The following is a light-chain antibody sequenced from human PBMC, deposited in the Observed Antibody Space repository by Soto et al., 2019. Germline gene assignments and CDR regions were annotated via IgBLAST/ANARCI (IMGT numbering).Light chain of an antibody. Sequence: EIVLTPSPGTLSLSPGERATLSCRASQSVSSSYLAWYQQKPGQAPRLLIYGASSRATGIPDRFSGSGSGTDFTLTISRLEPEDFAVYYCQQYGSSPLVTFGGGTKVDIK. CDR3: QQYGSSPLVT. CDR1: QSVSSSY. J-gene: IGKJ4*01. CDR2: GAS. V-gene: IGKV3-20*01.